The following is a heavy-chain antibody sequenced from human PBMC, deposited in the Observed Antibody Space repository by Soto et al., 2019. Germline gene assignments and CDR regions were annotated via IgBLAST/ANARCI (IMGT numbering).Heavy chain of an antibody. CDR3: TTDPTVAGSNYCYSGMDV. J-gene: IGHJ6*02. D-gene: IGHD6-19*01. CDR1: GFTFSNAW. V-gene: IGHV3-15*07. Sequence: EVQLVESGGGLVKPGGSLRLSCAASGFTFSNAWMNWVRQAPGKGLEWVGRIKSKTDGGTTDYAAPVKGRVTISRDDSKNTLYLQMKSLKTEDTAVYYCTTDPTVAGSNYCYSGMDVWGQGTTVTVSS. CDR2: IKSKTDGGTT.